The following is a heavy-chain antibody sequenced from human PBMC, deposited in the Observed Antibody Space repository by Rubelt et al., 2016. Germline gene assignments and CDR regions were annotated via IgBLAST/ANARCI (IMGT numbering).Heavy chain of an antibody. D-gene: IGHD1-26*01. J-gene: IGHJ5*02. CDR3: ASSGSYRYNWFDP. V-gene: IGHV4-39*01. CDR2: IYYSGST. Sequence: QLHLQESGPGLVKPSETLSLTCTVSGGSISSRYYWGWIRQIPGKELEWIGSIYYSGSTSYRPSLNSRVTISIDTSKNQMSRKWTSLTASDTAVYYCASSGSYRYNWFDPWGQGTLVTVSS. CDR1: GGSISSRYY.